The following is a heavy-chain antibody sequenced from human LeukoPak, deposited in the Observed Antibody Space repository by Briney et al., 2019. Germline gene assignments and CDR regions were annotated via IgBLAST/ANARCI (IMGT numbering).Heavy chain of an antibody. CDR3: ARGIRQYAKSYFDY. D-gene: IGHD4-11*01. Sequence: GGSLRLSCAASGFTFSSYAMSWVRQAPGKGLEWVSSIGGSGGSTYYADSVKGRFTISRDNSKNTLYLQMNSLRAEDTAVYYCARGIRQYAKSYFDYWGQGVLVTVSS. CDR1: GFTFSSYA. CDR2: IGGSGGST. V-gene: IGHV3-23*01. J-gene: IGHJ4*02.